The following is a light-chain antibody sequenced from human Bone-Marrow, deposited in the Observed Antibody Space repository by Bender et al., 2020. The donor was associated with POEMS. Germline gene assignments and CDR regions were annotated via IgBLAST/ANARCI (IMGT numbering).Light chain of an antibody. CDR2: TNN. CDR3: CASAGSSTLV. J-gene: IGLJ3*02. CDR1: GSNIGGYP. Sequence: QSVLTQPPSVSGAPGQRVTFSCTGSGSNIGGYPVNWYQQLPGTAPRLLIYTNNERPSGVPDRFSASKSGNTASLTISGLQAEDGADYYCCASAGSSTLVFGGGTKVTVL. V-gene: IGLV1-44*01.